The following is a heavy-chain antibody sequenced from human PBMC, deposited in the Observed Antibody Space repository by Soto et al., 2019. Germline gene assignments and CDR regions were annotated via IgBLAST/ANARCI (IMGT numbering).Heavy chain of an antibody. CDR3: TTDLYLGDIVLVPAGGMDV. J-gene: IGHJ6*02. CDR2: IRWNSGTI. CDR1: GFTFDDYA. D-gene: IGHD2-2*01. Sequence: GGSLRLSCAASGFTFDDYAMHWVRQAPGKGLEWVSGIRWNSGTIGYADSVKGRFTISRDNAKNSLYLQMNSLKTEDTAVYYCTTDLYLGDIVLVPAGGMDVWGQGTTVTVSS. V-gene: IGHV3-9*01.